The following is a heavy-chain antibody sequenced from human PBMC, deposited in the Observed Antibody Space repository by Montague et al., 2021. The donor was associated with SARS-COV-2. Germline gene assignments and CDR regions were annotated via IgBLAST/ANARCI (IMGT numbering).Heavy chain of an antibody. Sequence: SLRLSCAASGFDFNGYALHWVRQAPGQGLEWVALISYEGSMKFYADSVKGRFTISRDSSKNTLYLDMNNLIPEDTAVYYCARPPSLHAFHLNGFYSLASWGRGTLVTVSS. V-gene: IGHV3-30*04. CDR2: ISYEGSMK. CDR3: ARPPSLHAFHLNGFYSLAS. J-gene: IGHJ4*02. D-gene: IGHD3-9*01. CDR1: GFDFNGYA.